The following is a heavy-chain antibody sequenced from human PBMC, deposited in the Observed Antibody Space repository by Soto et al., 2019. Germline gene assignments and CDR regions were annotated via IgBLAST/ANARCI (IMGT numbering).Heavy chain of an antibody. CDR2: IIPIFGTA. V-gene: IGHV1-69*13. CDR1: GYTFTSYY. D-gene: IGHD3-22*01. J-gene: IGHJ4*02. Sequence: SVKVSCKASGYTFTSYYMHWVRQAPGRGLEWMGGIIPIFGTANYAQKFQGRVTITADESTSTAYMELSSLRSEDTAVYYCASSYYYDSSGYYYVGCFDYWGQGTLVTVSS. CDR3: ASSYYYDSSGYYYVGCFDY.